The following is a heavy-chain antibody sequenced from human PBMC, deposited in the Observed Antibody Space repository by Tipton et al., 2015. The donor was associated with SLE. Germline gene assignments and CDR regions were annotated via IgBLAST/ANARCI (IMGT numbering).Heavy chain of an antibody. CDR1: GYAFSAYY. CDR3: AKDGGGYSYGNYMDV. D-gene: IGHD5-12*01. V-gene: IGHV1-2*02. Sequence: QVQLVQSGAEVKKPGASVKVSCKASGYAFSAYYIHWVRRAPGQGLEWLGWINPNSDDYTRYAQKFQGRVTMTRDTSINTAYMELNRLRSDDTAVYYCAKDGGGYSYGNYMDVWGEGTTVTVSS. CDR2: INPNSDDYT. J-gene: IGHJ6*03.